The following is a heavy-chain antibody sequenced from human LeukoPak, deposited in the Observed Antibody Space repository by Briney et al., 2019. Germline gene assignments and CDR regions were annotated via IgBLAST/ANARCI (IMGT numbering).Heavy chain of an antibody. CDR2: IYYSGST. CDR3: ARHPRGFGELLPTHFDY. Sequence: SETLSLTCTVSGGAISSSSYYWGWIRQPPGKGLEWIGSIYYSGSTYYNPSLKSRVTISVDTSNNQCSLKLSSVTAADMAVYYCARHPRGFGELLPTHFDYWGQGTLVTVSS. V-gene: IGHV4-39*01. CDR1: GGAISSSSYY. J-gene: IGHJ4*02. D-gene: IGHD3-10*01.